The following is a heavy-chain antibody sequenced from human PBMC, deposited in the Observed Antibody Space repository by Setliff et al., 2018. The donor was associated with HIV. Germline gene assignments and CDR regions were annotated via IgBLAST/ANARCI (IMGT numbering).Heavy chain of an antibody. CDR1: GDTFNSYA. D-gene: IGHD4-17*01. CDR3: ASASGDYEPYQY. CDR2: VIPIFGSP. Sequence: SVKVSCKASGDTFNSYAISWVRQAPGQGLEWMGGVIPIFGSPQYAPQFRGRATITADESSRTAYMELTSLKSEDSAVYYCASASGDYEPYQYWGQGTLVTVSS. V-gene: IGHV1-69*13. J-gene: IGHJ1*01.